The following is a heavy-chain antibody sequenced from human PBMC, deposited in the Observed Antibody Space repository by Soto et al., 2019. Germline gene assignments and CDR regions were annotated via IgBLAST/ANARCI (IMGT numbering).Heavy chain of an antibody. D-gene: IGHD1-7*01. CDR2: ISYDGSNK. CDR1: GFTFSSYA. Sequence: QVQLVESGGGVVQPGRSLRLSCAASGFTFSSYAMHWVRQAPGKGLEWVAVISYDGSNKYYADSVKGRFTISRDNSKNTLYLLMNSLRAEDTAVYYCARVTQYNWNSDYYYGMDVWGQGTTVTVSS. CDR3: ARVTQYNWNSDYYYGMDV. J-gene: IGHJ6*02. V-gene: IGHV3-30-3*01.